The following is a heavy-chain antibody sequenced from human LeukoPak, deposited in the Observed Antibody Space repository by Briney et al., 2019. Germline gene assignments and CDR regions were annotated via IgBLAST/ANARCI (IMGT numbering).Heavy chain of an antibody. CDR1: GCTFSTYG. CDR3: AKEGNGDYYFDY. J-gene: IGHJ4*02. Sequence: PGGSLRLSCAASGCTFSTYGMSWVRQAPGKGLEWVSAMSGSAGSTYYADAVKGRFTISRDNSKNTLYLQMNSLRAEDTAVYYCAKEGNGDYYFDYWGQGTLVTVSS. CDR2: MSGSAGST. V-gene: IGHV3-23*01. D-gene: IGHD4-17*01.